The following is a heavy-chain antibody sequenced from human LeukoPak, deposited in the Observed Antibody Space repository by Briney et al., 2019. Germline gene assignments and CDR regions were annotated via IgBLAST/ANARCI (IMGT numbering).Heavy chain of an antibody. J-gene: IGHJ4*02. V-gene: IGHV1-69*13. Sequence: SVKVSCKASGYTFTGYYMHWVRQAPGQGLEWMGGIIPIFGTANYAQKFQGRVMITADESTSTAYMELSSLRSEDTAVYYCARVGCSSTSCFYFDYWGQGTLVTVSS. CDR2: IIPIFGTA. D-gene: IGHD2-2*01. CDR1: GYTFTGYY. CDR3: ARVGCSSTSCFYFDY.